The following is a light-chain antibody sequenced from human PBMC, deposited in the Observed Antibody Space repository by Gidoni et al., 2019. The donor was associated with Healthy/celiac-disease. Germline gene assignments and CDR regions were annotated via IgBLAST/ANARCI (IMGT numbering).Light chain of an antibody. CDR1: QSVSSY. J-gene: IGKJ2*01. CDR2: DAS. Sequence: EIELTQAPATLSLSPGERATLSCRASQSVSSYLAWYQQKPGLAPRLLIYDASNRSTGIPARFSGSGSGTDFTLTIISLEPEDFAVYYCQQRSNWPSYTFGQGTKLEIK. V-gene: IGKV3-11*01. CDR3: QQRSNWPSYT.